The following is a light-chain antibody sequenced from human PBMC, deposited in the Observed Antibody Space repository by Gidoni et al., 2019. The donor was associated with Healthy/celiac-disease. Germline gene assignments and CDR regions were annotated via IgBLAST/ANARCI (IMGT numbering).Light chain of an antibody. V-gene: IGKV4-1*01. CDR3: QQYYSTTWT. J-gene: IGKJ1*01. Sequence: DIVMTQSLDSLAVSLGERATINCKSSQSVLYSSNNKNYLAWYQQKPGQPPTLLIYWASTRESGVPDRFSGSGSGTDFTLTISSLQAEDVAVYYCQQYYSTTWTFGQGTKVEIK. CDR1: QSVLYSSNNKNY. CDR2: WAS.